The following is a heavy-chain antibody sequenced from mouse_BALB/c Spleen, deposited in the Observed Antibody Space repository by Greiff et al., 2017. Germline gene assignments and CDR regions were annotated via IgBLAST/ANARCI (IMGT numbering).Heavy chain of an antibody. CDR3: ARDSSGRSWFAY. V-gene: IGHV5-6-3*01. CDR2: INSNGGST. D-gene: IGHD3-1*01. J-gene: IGHJ3*01. CDR1: GFTFSSYG. Sequence: EVKVVESGGGLVQPGGSLKLSCAASGFTFSSYGMSWVRQTPDKRLELVATINSNGGSTYYPDSVKGRFTISRDNAKNTLYLQMSSLKSEDTAMYYCARDSSGRSWFAYWGQGTLVTVSA.